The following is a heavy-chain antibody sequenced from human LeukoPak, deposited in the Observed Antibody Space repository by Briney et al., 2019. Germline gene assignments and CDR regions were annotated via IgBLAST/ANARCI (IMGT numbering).Heavy chain of an antibody. D-gene: IGHD3-22*01. CDR3: ARAPCYYDSSGYTFDY. CDR1: GFTFSSYD. V-gene: IGHV3-13*01. CDR2: IGTAGDT. Sequence: GGSLRLSCAASGFTFSSYDMHWVRQATGKGLEWVSAIGTAGDTYYPGSVKGRFTISRENAKNSLYLQMNSLRAEDTAVYYCARAPCYYDSSGYTFDYWGQGTLVTVSS. J-gene: IGHJ4*02.